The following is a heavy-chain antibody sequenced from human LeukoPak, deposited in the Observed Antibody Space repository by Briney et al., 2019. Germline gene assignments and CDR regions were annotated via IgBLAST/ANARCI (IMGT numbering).Heavy chain of an antibody. CDR2: IYSGDNT. V-gene: IGHV3-53*01. D-gene: IGHD3-10*01. CDR3: ARVGGSD. J-gene: IGHJ4*02. Sequence: AGGSLRLSCVVSGFTVSSNYMNWVRQAPGEGLEWVSVIYSGDNTFHAASVRGRFTISRDNSKNTLYLQMNSQRAEDTAMYYCARVGGSDWGQGTLVTVSS. CDR1: GFTVSSNY.